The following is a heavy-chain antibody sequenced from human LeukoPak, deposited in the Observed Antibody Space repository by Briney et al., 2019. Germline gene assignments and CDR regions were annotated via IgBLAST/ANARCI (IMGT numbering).Heavy chain of an antibody. CDR1: GFTFSDYY. V-gene: IGHV3-11*04. Sequence: GGSLRLSCAASGFTFSDYYMSWIRQAPGKGLEWVSYISSSGSTIYYADSVKGRFTISRDNAKNSLYLQMNSLRAEDTAVYYCARKKLTGDYYFDYWGQGTRVTVSS. J-gene: IGHJ4*02. D-gene: IGHD7-27*01. CDR2: ISSSGSTI. CDR3: ARKKLTGDYYFDY.